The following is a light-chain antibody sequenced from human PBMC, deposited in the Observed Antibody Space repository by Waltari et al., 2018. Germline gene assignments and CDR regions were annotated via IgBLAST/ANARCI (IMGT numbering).Light chain of an antibody. V-gene: IGKV4-1*01. Sequence: DIVMTQSPDSLAVSLGERAPTTLKFSQRVLYSSNNKNYLAWYQQKPGQPPKLLIYWASTRESGVPDRFSASGSGTDFTLTISSLQAEDVAVYYCQQYYSTPRTFGRGTMVEIK. CDR3: QQYYSTPRT. J-gene: IGKJ1*01. CDR1: QRVLYSSNNKNY. CDR2: WAS.